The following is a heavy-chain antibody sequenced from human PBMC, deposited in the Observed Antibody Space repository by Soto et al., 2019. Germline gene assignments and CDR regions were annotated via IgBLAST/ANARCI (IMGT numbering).Heavy chain of an antibody. CDR1: GFTFSTYW. J-gene: IGHJ6*02. CDR3: ARDRWGVGRDMDV. CDR2: INSDGSST. D-gene: IGHD1-26*01. Sequence: VQLVESGGGLVQPGGSLRLSCAASGFTFSTYWIHWVRPAPGKGLVWVSRINSDGSSTNYADSVKGRFTISRDNDKNTLFLQMNSLRAEDTAVYYCARDRWGVGRDMDVWGQGTTVTVSS. V-gene: IGHV3-74*01.